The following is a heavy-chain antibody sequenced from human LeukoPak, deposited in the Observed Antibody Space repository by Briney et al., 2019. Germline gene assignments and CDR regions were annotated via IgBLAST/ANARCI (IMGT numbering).Heavy chain of an antibody. CDR3: ARASSSGWYPRYYFDY. V-gene: IGHV1-2*02. Sequence: ASVKVSCKASGYTFTGYYMHWVRQASGQGLEWMGWINPNSGGTNYAQKFQGRVAMTRDTSISTAYMELSRLRSDDTAVYYCARASSSGWYPRYYFDYWGQGTLVTVSS. CDR2: INPNSGGT. CDR1: GYTFTGYY. J-gene: IGHJ4*02. D-gene: IGHD6-19*01.